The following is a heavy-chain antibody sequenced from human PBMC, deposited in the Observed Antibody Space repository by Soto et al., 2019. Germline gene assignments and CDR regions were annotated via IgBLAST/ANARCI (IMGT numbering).Heavy chain of an antibody. V-gene: IGHV3-15*01. CDR2: IKSKTDGGTT. Sequence: EVQLVESGGGLVKPGGSLRLSCAASGFTFSNAWMSWVRQAPGKGLEWVGRIKSKTDGGTTDYAAPVKGRFTISRDDSKNTLYLQMNSLKTEDTAVYYCTTDYYDFWSGYSPIDYWGQGTLVTVSS. CDR3: TTDYYDFWSGYSPIDY. J-gene: IGHJ4*02. D-gene: IGHD3-3*01. CDR1: GFTFSNAW.